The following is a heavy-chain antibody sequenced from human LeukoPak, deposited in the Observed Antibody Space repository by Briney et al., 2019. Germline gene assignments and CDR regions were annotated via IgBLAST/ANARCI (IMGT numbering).Heavy chain of an antibody. CDR1: GFTFSSYS. D-gene: IGHD1-26*01. CDR3: GRDRLVGAIGY. Sequence: GGSLRLSCAASGFTFSSYSMNWVRQAPGKGLEWVSYISSSSSTIYYADSVKGRFTISRDNAKNSLYLQMNSLRAEDTAVYYCGRDRLVGAIGYWGQGTLVTVSS. V-gene: IGHV3-48*04. J-gene: IGHJ4*02. CDR2: ISSSSSTI.